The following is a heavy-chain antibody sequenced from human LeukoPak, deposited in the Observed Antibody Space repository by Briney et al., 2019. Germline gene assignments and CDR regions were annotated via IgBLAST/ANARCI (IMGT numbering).Heavy chain of an antibody. CDR3: ARDRKSATGQFDY. V-gene: IGHV3-66*01. D-gene: IGHD1-14*01. CDR2: IYSGGST. J-gene: IGHJ4*02. Sequence: PGGSLRLSCAASGFTVSSNYMSWVRQAPGKGLEWVSVIYSGGSTYYADSVKGRFTISRDNSKNTLYLQMNSLRAEDTAVYYCARDRKSATGQFDYWGQGTLVTVSS. CDR1: GFTVSSNY.